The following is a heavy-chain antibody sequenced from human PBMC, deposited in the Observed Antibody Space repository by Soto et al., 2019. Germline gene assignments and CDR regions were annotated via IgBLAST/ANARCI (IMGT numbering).Heavy chain of an antibody. CDR2: IYYSGST. Sequence: PSETLSLPCPVSGGSISSGGYYWSWIRQHPGKGLEWIGYIYYSGSTYYNPSLKSRVTISVGTSKNQFSLKLSSVTAADTAVYYCARGRTVKNWFDPWGQGTLVTVSS. CDR3: ARGRTVKNWFDP. J-gene: IGHJ5*02. D-gene: IGHD2-21*02. CDR1: GGSISSGGYY. V-gene: IGHV4-31*03.